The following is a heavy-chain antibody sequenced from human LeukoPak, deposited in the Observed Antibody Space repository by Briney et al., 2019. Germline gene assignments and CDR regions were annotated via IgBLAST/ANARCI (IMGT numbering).Heavy chain of an antibody. CDR2: INPNSGGT. Sequence: ASVKVSCKASGYTFTGYYMHWVRQAPGQGREGMGWINPNSGGTNYAQKFQGGVTMTRDTSISTAYMELSRLRSDDTAVYYCARERAVGYLRGYYFDYWGQGTLVTVSS. CDR1: GYTFTGYY. D-gene: IGHD4-17*01. CDR3: ARERAVGYLRGYYFDY. V-gene: IGHV1-2*02. J-gene: IGHJ4*02.